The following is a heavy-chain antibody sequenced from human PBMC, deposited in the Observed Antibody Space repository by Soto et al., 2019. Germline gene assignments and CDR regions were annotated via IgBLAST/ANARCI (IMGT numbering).Heavy chain of an antibody. J-gene: IGHJ6*03. Sequence: ASVKVSCKASGYTFTGYYMHWVRQAPGQGLEWMGWINPNSGGTNYAQKFQGWVTMTRDTSISTAYMELSRLRSDDTGVYYGARGWAGTGYFTPGYYYYYMDVWGKGTTVTVSS. V-gene: IGHV1-2*04. CDR1: GYTFTGYY. CDR2: INPNSGGT. CDR3: ARGWAGTGYFTPGYYYYYMDV. D-gene: IGHD3-9*01.